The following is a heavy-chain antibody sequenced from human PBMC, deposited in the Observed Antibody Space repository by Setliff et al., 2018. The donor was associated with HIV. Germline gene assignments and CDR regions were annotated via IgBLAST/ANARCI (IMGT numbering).Heavy chain of an antibody. CDR1: GFIFSNYW. CDR3: ARDLRSSHGSPNYFDY. D-gene: IGHD2-15*01. V-gene: IGHV3-7*03. J-gene: IGHJ4*02. Sequence: GGSLRLSCAASGFIFSNYWMSWVRQAPGKGLEWVANIRQDGSEKYYVDSVGGRFTISRDNAENSLYLRMNSLRAEDTAVYYCARDLRSSHGSPNYFDYWGRGALVTVSS. CDR2: IRQDGSEK.